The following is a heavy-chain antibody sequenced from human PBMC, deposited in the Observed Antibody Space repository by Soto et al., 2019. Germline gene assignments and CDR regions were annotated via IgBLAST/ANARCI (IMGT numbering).Heavy chain of an antibody. V-gene: IGHV1-2*02. Sequence: QLHLVQSGAVVKKPGASVTVSCSASGYPVTAYYMHWVRQAPGRGLEWMGGINPATVAAKYTQTFQGRVTMTRDTSTSTVFMELGGLTAEDTAVFYWARGGGVGVAGSAAFDMWGQGTLVTVSS. CDR3: ARGGGVGVAGSAAFDM. J-gene: IGHJ3*02. D-gene: IGHD3-3*01. CDR2: INPATVAA. CDR1: GYPVTAYY.